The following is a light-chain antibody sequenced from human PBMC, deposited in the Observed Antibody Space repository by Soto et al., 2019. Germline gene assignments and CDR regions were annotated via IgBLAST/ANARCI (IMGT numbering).Light chain of an antibody. CDR1: NSNIGNRP. V-gene: IGLV1-47*01. CDR3: LTWDDSLRGWV. Sequence: QSVLTQPPSASGTPGQRVTISCSGGNSNIGNRPVHWFQQLPGTAPKLLIYTALQRPSGVPARFSGSKSGTSASLAISGLRSDDEADYCCLTWDDSLRGWVFGGGTKLTVL. J-gene: IGLJ3*02. CDR2: TAL.